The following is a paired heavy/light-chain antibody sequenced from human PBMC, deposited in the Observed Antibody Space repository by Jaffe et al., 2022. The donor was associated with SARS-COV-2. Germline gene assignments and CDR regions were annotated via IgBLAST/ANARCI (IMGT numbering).Light chain of an antibody. CDR2: AAS. V-gene: IGKV1-39*01. J-gene: IGKJ5*01. CDR3: QQSYSTPSIT. CDR1: QSISSY. Sequence: DIQMTQSPSSLSASVGDRVTITCRASQSISSYLNWYQQKPGKAPKLLIYAASSLQSGVPSRFSGSGSGTDFTLTISSLQPEDFATYYCQQSYSTPSITFGQGTRLEIK.
Heavy chain of an antibody. Sequence: QVQLVESGGGLVKPGGSLRLSCAASGFTFSDYYMSWIRQAPGKGLEWVSYISSSGSTIYYADSVKGRFTISRDNAKNSLYLQMNSLRAEDTAVYYCARGAIGSGYFSYYYMDVWGKGTTVTVSS. CDR1: GFTFSDYY. CDR3: ARGAIGSGYFSYYYMDV. V-gene: IGHV3-11*01. J-gene: IGHJ6*03. D-gene: IGHD3-3*01. CDR2: ISSSGSTI.